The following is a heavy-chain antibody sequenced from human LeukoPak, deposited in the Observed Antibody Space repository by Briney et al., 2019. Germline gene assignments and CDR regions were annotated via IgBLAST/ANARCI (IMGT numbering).Heavy chain of an antibody. CDR2: IHRDGST. CDR1: GVTISSSEW. V-gene: IGHV4-4*02. J-gene: IGHJ2*01. Sequence: SETLSLTCAVSGVTISSSEWWRWVRQPPGQGLEWIGEIHRDGSTRYNPSLKSRVTMSMDYSKNQFSLSVTSVTAADTAVYYCARRRGVAGTWYFDLWGRGTLVTVSS. CDR3: ARRRGVAGTWYFDL. D-gene: IGHD6-19*01.